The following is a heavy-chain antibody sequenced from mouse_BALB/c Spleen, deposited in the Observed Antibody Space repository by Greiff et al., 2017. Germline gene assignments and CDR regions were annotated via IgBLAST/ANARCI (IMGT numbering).Heavy chain of an antibody. J-gene: IGHJ4*01. CDR2: ISYSGST. CDR1: GYSITSDYA. CDR3: ASRLHYYGYGAYAMDY. Sequence: EVKLVESGPGLVKPSQSLSLTCTVTGYSITSDYAWNWIRQFPGNKLEWMGYISYSGSTSYNPSLKSRISITRDTSKNQFFLQLNSVTTEDTATYYCASRLHYYGYGAYAMDYWGQGTSVTVSS. D-gene: IGHD1-2*01. V-gene: IGHV3-2*02.